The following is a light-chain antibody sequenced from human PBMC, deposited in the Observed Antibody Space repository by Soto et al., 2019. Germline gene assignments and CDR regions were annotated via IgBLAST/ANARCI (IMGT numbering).Light chain of an antibody. Sequence: QSALTQPRSVSGSPGQSVTISCTGTSSDVGGHNYVSWYQQHPGKAPKLMIYDVSKRPSGVPDRFSGSKSGNTASLTISGLQAEDEADYYCCSYAGSYTFGVFGTGTKLTVL. CDR3: CSYAGSYTFGV. V-gene: IGLV2-11*01. CDR2: DVS. CDR1: SSDVGGHNY. J-gene: IGLJ1*01.